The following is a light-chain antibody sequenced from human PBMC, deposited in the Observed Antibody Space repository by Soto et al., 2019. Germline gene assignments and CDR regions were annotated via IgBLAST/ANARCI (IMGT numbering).Light chain of an antibody. J-gene: IGKJ5*01. CDR1: PSISRW. Sequence: DIQMTPSPCTLSASVGDTGTITCRASPSISRWLAWYQQKPGKAPKILISDASILENGVPSRFSGTGSGTEFTLTISNLQPDDFATYFCQQYNSFSLITFGQGTRLEIK. CDR2: DAS. CDR3: QQYNSFSLIT. V-gene: IGKV1-5*01.